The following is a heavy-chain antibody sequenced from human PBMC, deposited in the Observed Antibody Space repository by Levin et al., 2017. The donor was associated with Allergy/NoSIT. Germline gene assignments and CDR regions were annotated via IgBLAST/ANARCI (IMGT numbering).Heavy chain of an antibody. CDR3: SYGSGSYYNPPDY. CDR1: GGSISSSNW. D-gene: IGHD3-10*01. CDR2: IYHSGST. Sequence: GSLRLSCAVSGGSISSSNWWSWVRQPPGKGLEWIGEIYHSGSTNYNPSLKSRVTISVDKSKNQFSLKLSSVTAADTAVYYCSYGSGSYYNPPDYWGQGTLVTVSS. V-gene: IGHV4-4*02. J-gene: IGHJ4*02.